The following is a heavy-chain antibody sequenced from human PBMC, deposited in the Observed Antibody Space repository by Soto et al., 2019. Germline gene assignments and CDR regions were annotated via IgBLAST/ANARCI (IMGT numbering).Heavy chain of an antibody. CDR3: ARDDSSSWSKGYYYYGMDV. J-gene: IGHJ6*02. CDR2: IYYSGST. Sequence: SETLSLTCTVSGGSISSYYWSWIRQPPGKGLEWIGYIYYSGSTNYNPSLKSRVTISVDTSKNQFSLKLSSVTAADTAVYYCARDDSSSWSKGYYYYGMDVWGQGTTVTVSS. D-gene: IGHD6-13*01. CDR1: GGSISSYY. V-gene: IGHV4-59*01.